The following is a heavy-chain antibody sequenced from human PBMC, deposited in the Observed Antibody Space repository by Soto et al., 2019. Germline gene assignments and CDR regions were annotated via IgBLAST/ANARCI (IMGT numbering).Heavy chain of an antibody. J-gene: IGHJ4*01. CDR1: GGTFRSYA. CDR2: IIPIFGTA. CDR3: AIEGYCGGDCYRPPDY. D-gene: IGHD2-21*02. V-gene: IGHV1-69*13. Sequence: SVKASSKASGGTFRSYALSWVRQAPGHGLEWMGGIIPIFGTANYAQKFQGRVTITADESTSTAYMELSSLRSEDTAVYYCAIEGYCGGDCYRPPDYWG.